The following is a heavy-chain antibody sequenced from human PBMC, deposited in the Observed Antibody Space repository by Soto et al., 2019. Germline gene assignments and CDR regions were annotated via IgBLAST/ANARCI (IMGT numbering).Heavy chain of an antibody. J-gene: IGHJ4*02. Sequence: PGGSLRLSCAASGFSIHSYWMSWVRQAPGKGLDWVANIKRDGSEKYYVDSVKGRFTISRDNTKNSLYLQMNSLRAEDTAVYYCARGLYTKGFPFDYWGQGTLVTVSS. CDR2: IKRDGSEK. CDR1: GFSIHSYW. D-gene: IGHD2-8*01. V-gene: IGHV3-7*01. CDR3: ARGLYTKGFPFDY.